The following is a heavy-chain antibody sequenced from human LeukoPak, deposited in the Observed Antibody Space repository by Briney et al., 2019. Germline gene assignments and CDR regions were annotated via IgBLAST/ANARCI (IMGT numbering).Heavy chain of an antibody. V-gene: IGHV3-49*03. CDR2: IRRKASGGAI. D-gene: IGHD1-26*01. CDR1: GFNFANEA. CDR3: SRAQSGSGLGY. Sequence: PGRSLRLSCTTSGFNFANEALSWFRQAPGKGLEWVGFIRRKASGGAIEYAASVKGRFTISRDDSNGIAYLQMNSLKTEDTAVYYCSRAQSGSGLGYWGQGTLVTVSS. J-gene: IGHJ4*02.